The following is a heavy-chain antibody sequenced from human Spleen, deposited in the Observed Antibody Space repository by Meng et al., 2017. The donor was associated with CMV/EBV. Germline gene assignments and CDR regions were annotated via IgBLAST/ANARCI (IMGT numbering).Heavy chain of an antibody. CDR1: GGSIRNNDYY. Sequence: SETLSLTCTVFGGSIRNNDYYWGWIRQPPGKGLEWIGTIYFSGSTYYHPSLKSRVTISVDTSKNQFSLRLSSATAADTAVYYCARPLMYYWDSAFDVWGQGAMVTVSS. J-gene: IGHJ3*01. CDR3: ARPLMYYWDSAFDV. D-gene: IGHD3-16*01. CDR2: IYFSGST. V-gene: IGHV4-39*01.